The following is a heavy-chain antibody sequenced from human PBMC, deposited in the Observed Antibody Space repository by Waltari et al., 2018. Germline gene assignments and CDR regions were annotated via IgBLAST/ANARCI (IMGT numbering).Heavy chain of an antibody. CDR1: GFTFSSYW. CDR3: ARDWYGSGSYYDY. Sequence: EVQLVESGGGLVQPGGSLRLSCAASGFTFSSYWMSWVRQAPGKGLEWVANIKQDGSEKYYVDSVKGRFTISRDNAKNSLYLQMNSLRAEDTAVYYCARDWYGSGSYYDYWGQGTLVTVSS. J-gene: IGHJ4*02. D-gene: IGHD3-10*01. V-gene: IGHV3-7*01. CDR2: IKQDGSEK.